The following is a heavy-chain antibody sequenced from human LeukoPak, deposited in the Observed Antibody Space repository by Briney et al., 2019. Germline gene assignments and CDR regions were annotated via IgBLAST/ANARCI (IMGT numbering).Heavy chain of an antibody. J-gene: IGHJ4*02. D-gene: IGHD3-16*02. Sequence: SETLSLTCTVSGGSISSYYWSWIRQPPGKGLEWIGYISYSGSTNYNPSLKSRVTISVDTSKNQLSLKLSSVTAADTAVYYCAKYVWGSYPTFEDYWGQGTLVTVSS. CDR1: GGSISSYY. CDR2: ISYSGST. CDR3: AKYVWGSYPTFEDY. V-gene: IGHV4-59*01.